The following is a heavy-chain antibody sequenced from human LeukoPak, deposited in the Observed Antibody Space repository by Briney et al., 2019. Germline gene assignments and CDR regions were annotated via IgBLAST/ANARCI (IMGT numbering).Heavy chain of an antibody. Sequence: SLRLSCVASGLTFDDHAMHWVRQAPGKGLEWVATIKWNSGSIGYADSVKGRFTITRDNAKNSLYLQMNSLRAEDTALYYCAKDRGIARAGKYGMDVWGQGTSVTVSS. CDR1: GLTFDDHA. CDR3: AKDRGIARAGKYGMDV. J-gene: IGHJ6*02. D-gene: IGHD6-13*01. V-gene: IGHV3-9*01. CDR2: IKWNSGSI.